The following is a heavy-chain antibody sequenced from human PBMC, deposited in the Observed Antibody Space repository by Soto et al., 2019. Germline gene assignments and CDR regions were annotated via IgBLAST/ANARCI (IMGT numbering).Heavy chain of an antibody. D-gene: IGHD3-3*01. CDR1: GGSISSGDYY. CDR3: AGSLLYYDFWSGYYTPGSWFDP. CDR2: IYYSGST. Sequence: SETLSLTCTVSGGSISSGDYYWSWIRQPPGKGLEWIGYIYYSGSTYYNPSLKSRVTISVDTSKNQFSLKLSSVTAADTAVYYCAGSLLYYDFWSGYYTPGSWFDPWGQGTLVTVYS. V-gene: IGHV4-30-4*01. J-gene: IGHJ5*02.